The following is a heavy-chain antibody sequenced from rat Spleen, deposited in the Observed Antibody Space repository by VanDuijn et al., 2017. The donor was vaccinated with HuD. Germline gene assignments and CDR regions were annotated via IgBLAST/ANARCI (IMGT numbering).Heavy chain of an antibody. CDR1: GFTFNYYW. CDR2: ISNARGIT. J-gene: IGHJ2*01. Sequence: EVQLVESGGGLVHPGRSLKLSCVTSGFTFNYYWMTWIRQAPGKGLEWIASISNARGITYYPDSVKGRFTISRDIANSTLYLRMNSLRSEDTATYYCTTDTFYDGTYYPGGFDYWGQGVMVTVSS. CDR3: TTDTFYDGTYYPGGFDY. D-gene: IGHD1-12*02. V-gene: IGHV5-31*01.